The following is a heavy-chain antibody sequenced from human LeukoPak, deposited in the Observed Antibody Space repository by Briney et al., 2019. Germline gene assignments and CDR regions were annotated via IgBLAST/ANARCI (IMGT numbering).Heavy chain of an antibody. D-gene: IGHD3-22*01. CDR2: ISWNSGSI. J-gene: IGHJ3*02. CDR3: AKGDSTHAFDI. CDR1: GFTFDDYA. Sequence: GRSLRLSCAASGFTFDDYAMHWVRHAPGKGLEWVSGISWNSGSIGYADSVKGRFTISRDNAKNSLYLRMNSLRAEDMALYYCAKGDSTHAFDIWGQGTMVTVSS. V-gene: IGHV3-9*03.